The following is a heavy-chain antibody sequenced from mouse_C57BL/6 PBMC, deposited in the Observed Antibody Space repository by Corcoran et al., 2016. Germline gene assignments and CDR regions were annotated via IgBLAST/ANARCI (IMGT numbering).Heavy chain of an antibody. CDR1: GYTCTDYY. J-gene: IGHJ1*03. V-gene: IGHV1-26*01. CDR3: ARDYFGSSWYSDV. D-gene: IGHD1-1*01. CDR2: INPNNGGT. Sequence: ELQLQQSGPELVKPGASVEMSGKASGYTCTDYYMNWVKQSHGKSLEWIGDINPNNGGTSYNQKFKGKATLTVDKYSSTAYMELRSLTSEDSAVYYCARDYFGSSWYSDVWGTGTTVTVSS.